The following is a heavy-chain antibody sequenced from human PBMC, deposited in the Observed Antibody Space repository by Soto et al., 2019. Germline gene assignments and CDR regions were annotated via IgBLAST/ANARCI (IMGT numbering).Heavy chain of an antibody. D-gene: IGHD3-22*01. CDR2: VSPYNGNA. J-gene: IGHJ4*02. CDR3: ARGISLIMAAPGY. Sequence: EASVKVSCKTSGYTFRNYAISWVRQTPGQGLEWMGWVSPYNGNANYTQKFQGRVTMTTDTSTATAHMELTSLRSDDTAMYYCARGISLIMAAPGYWGQGTLVTVYS. CDR1: GYTFRNYA. V-gene: IGHV1-18*04.